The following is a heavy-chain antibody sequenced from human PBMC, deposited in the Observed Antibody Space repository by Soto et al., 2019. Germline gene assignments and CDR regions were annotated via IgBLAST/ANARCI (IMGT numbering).Heavy chain of an antibody. J-gene: IGHJ6*02. Sequence: PGGSLRLSCAASGFTFSSYAMSWVRQAPGKGLEWVSAISGSGGSTYYADSVKGRFTISRDNSKNTLYLQMNSLRAEDTAVYYCAKGVFRPAAMLAYYYYGMDVWGQGTTVTVSS. D-gene: IGHD2-2*01. CDR3: AKGVFRPAAMLAYYYYGMDV. CDR1: GFTFSSYA. V-gene: IGHV3-23*01. CDR2: ISGSGGST.